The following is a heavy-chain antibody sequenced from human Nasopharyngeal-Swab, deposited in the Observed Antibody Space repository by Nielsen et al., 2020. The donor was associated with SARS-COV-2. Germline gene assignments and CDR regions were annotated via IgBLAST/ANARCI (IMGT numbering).Heavy chain of an antibody. Sequence: GESLKISCAASGFIFSGSAMHWVRQASGTGLEWVGRIGDKAHNYATTYGASMKGRFTISRDDSSNTAFLQMDSLKTEDTALYYCTTDFYFDYWGQGALVTVSS. CDR3: TTDFYFDY. CDR1: GFIFSGSA. V-gene: IGHV3-73*01. J-gene: IGHJ4*02. CDR2: IGDKAHNYAT.